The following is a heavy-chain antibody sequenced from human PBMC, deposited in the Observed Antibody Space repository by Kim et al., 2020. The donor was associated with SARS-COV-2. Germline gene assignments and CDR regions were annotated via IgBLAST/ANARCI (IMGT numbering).Heavy chain of an antibody. J-gene: IGHJ6*02. D-gene: IGHD5-12*01. V-gene: IGHV1-18*01. CDR1: GYTFTSYG. CDR2: ISAYNGNT. CDR3: ASDGLVRWLQPYYYYGMDV. Sequence: ASVKVSCKASGYTFTSYGISWVRQAPGQGLEWMGWISAYNGNTNYAQKLQGRVTMTTDTSTSTAYMELRSLRSDDTAVYYCASDGLVRWLQPYYYYGMDVWGQGTTVTVSS.